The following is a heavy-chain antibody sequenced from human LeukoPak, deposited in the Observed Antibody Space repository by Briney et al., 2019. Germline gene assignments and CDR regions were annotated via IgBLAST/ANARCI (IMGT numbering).Heavy chain of an antibody. D-gene: IGHD3-22*01. CDR3: VRDYDTGGPQKNYFDF. V-gene: IGHV1-69*06. J-gene: IGHJ4*02. CDR1: GGTFSSYG. Sequence: ASVKVSCKASGGTFSSYGIGWVRQAPGQGLEWMGRIIPMFDTTSYPQNFQGRVTISADKSTGTAYMELSSLRSGDTAVYYCVRDYDTGGPQKNYFDFWGRGTLITVSS. CDR2: IIPMFDTT.